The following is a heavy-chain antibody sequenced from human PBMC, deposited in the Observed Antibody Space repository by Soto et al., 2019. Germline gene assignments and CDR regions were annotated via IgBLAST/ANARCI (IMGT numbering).Heavy chain of an antibody. CDR2: ISYYGGQK. V-gene: IGHV3-30*03. J-gene: IGHJ6*02. Sequence: PGGSLRLSCAASGCTFTTYGMHWVRQAPGKGLEWVAIISYYGGQKYYADSVEGRFTISRDNSKNTLYLQMNSLRAEDTAVYYWAGRGRSWHRETYSSCGMHAWGPGTTVTLA. CDR1: GCTFTTYG. CDR3: AGRGRSWHRETYSSCGMHA. D-gene: IGHD6-13*01.